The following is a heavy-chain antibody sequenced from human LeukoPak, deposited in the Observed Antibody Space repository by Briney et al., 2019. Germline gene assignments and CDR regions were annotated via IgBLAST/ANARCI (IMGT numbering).Heavy chain of an antibody. Sequence: GGSLRLSCAASGFTFNSYAMSWVRQAPGKGLEWVSIVSDNGGSTYYAHSVKGRFTISRDNSKNTLCLQMNSLRAEDTAIYYCAGGSGYSRIDYWGQGALVTVSS. CDR3: AGGSGYSRIDY. CDR1: GFTFNSYA. CDR2: VSDNGGST. J-gene: IGHJ4*02. V-gene: IGHV3-23*01. D-gene: IGHD3-22*01.